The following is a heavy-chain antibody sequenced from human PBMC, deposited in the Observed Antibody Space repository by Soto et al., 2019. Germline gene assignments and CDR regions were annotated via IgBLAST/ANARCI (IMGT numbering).Heavy chain of an antibody. Sequence: SVKVSCKASGGTFSSYAISWVRQAPGQGLEWMGGIIPTFGTANYAQKFQGRVTITADESTSTAYMELSRLRYEDTAVYYCASPSRRRNYYDSSGHLDYWGQGTMVTVYS. CDR2: IIPTFGTA. CDR3: ASPSRRRNYYDSSGHLDY. J-gene: IGHJ4*02. D-gene: IGHD3-22*01. CDR1: GGTFSSYA. V-gene: IGHV1-69*13.